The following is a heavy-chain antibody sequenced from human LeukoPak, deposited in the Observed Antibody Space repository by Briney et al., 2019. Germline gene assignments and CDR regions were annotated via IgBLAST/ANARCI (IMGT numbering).Heavy chain of an antibody. CDR3: ARVARNRGSYTFDY. D-gene: IGHD1-26*01. V-gene: IGHV1-18*01. CDR2: ISAYNGNT. CDR1: GYTFTSYG. Sequence: VKVSCKASGYTFTSYGISWVRQAPGQGLEWMGWISAYNGNTNYAQKLQGRVTMTTDTSTSTAYMELRSLRSDDTAVYYCARVARNRGSYTFDYWGQGTLVTVSS. J-gene: IGHJ4*02.